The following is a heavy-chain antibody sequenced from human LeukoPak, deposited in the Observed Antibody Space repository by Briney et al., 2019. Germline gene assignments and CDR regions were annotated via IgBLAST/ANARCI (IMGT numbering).Heavy chain of an antibody. Sequence: SETLSLTCTVSGGSISSGGYYWSWIRQHPGKGQEWIGYIYYSGSTYYNPSLKSRVTISVDTSKNQFSLKLSSVTAADTAVYYCARYCGGDCYSMGPDYWGQGTLVTVSS. CDR1: GGSISSGGYY. J-gene: IGHJ4*02. CDR3: ARYCGGDCYSMGPDY. CDR2: IYYSGST. V-gene: IGHV4-31*03. D-gene: IGHD2-21*02.